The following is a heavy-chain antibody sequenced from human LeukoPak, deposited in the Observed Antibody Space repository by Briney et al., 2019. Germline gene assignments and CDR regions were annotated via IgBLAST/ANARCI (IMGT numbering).Heavy chain of an antibody. CDR3: ARAAWIQNYFDY. D-gene: IGHD5-18*01. CDR2: IYYSGST. CDR1: GGSISSSSYY. J-gene: IGHJ4*02. Sequence: SETLSLTCTVSGGSISSSSYYWGWIRQPPGKGLEWIGYIYYSGSTNYNPSLKSRVTISVDTSKNQFSLKLSSVTAADTAVYYCARAAWIQNYFDYWGQGTLVTVSS. V-gene: IGHV4-61*05.